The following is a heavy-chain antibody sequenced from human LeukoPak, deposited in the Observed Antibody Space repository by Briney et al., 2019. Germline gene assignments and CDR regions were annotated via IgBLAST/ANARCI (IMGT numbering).Heavy chain of an antibody. J-gene: IGHJ4*02. Sequence: ASVNVSCKVSGYTLTELSIHWVRQAPGKGLEWMGGFDSGDGEAIYAQKFQGRVTMTEDTSTDTAYMELSSLESEDTAVYYCARGRISSSWFYYFDYWGQGTLVTVSS. CDR2: FDSGDGEA. V-gene: IGHV1-24*01. D-gene: IGHD6-13*01. CDR3: ARGRISSSWFYYFDY. CDR1: GYTLTELS.